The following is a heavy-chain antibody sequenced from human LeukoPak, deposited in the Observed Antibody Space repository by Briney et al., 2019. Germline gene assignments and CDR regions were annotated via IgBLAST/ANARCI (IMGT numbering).Heavy chain of an antibody. V-gene: IGHV1-69*01. D-gene: IGHD2-2*01. Sequence: PRASVKVSCKASGGTFSSYAISWVRQAPGQGLEWMGGIIPIFGTANYAQKFQGRVTITADESTSTAYMELSSLRSEDTAVYYCAKGAHCSSTSCYGVGEAAAEPDAFDIWGQGTMVTVSS. CDR3: AKGAHCSSTSCYGVGEAAAEPDAFDI. CDR2: IIPIFGTA. CDR1: GGTFSSYA. J-gene: IGHJ3*02.